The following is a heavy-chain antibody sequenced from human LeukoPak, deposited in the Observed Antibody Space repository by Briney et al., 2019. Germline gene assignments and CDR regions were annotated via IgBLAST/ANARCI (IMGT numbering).Heavy chain of an antibody. CDR1: GFTFSRYA. CDR2: ISGSGGST. Sequence: HTGGSLRLSCAPSGFTFSRYAMSWVRQAPGKGLEWVSAISGSGGSTYYADPVKGRFTISRDNSKTTLDLQMNSLRAEDTAVYYCPNGGLWLPTRSDWGQGTLNTVCS. J-gene: IGHJ4*02. V-gene: IGHV3-23*01. D-gene: IGHD5-18*01. CDR3: PNGGLWLPTRSD.